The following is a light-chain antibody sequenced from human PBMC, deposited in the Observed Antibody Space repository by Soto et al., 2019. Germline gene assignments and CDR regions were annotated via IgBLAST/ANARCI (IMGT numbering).Light chain of an antibody. V-gene: IGLV2-18*02. J-gene: IGLJ1*01. Sequence: QSALTQPPSVSGSPGQSVTISCTGTSSDVGSYNRVSWYQQPPGTAPKLMIYEVSNRPSGVPDRFSGSKSGNTASLTISGIQAEDEADYYCTSYTSTSTDVFATGTKLTVL. CDR3: TSYTSTSTDV. CDR1: SSDVGSYNR. CDR2: EVS.